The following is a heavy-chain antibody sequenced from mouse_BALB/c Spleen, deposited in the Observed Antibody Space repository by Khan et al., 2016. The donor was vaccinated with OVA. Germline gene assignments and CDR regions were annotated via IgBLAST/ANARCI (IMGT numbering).Heavy chain of an antibody. Sequence: EVQLQQSGPELVRPGASVKISCKASGYSFTGYFMNWVMQSHGKSLEWIGRINPHIGETFYDQRFKAKATLTVDKSSSTAHMELRSLASEDSAVYYCTRIYRSDFDYWGQGTTLTVSS. CDR3: TRIYRSDFDY. J-gene: IGHJ2*01. V-gene: IGHV1-20*02. CDR1: GYSFTGYF. CDR2: INPHIGET. D-gene: IGHD1-1*01.